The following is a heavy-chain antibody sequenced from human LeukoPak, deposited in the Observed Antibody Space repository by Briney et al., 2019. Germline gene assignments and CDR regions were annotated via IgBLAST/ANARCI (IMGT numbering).Heavy chain of an antibody. V-gene: IGHV3-23*01. Sequence: GGSLRLSCAASGFTFSSFAMNWVRQAPGKGLEWVSGTGSTGVSTFYADSVKGRFTVSRDNSKNTLSLQMNSLRAEDTAVYYCAKDPGVVPAHYFDYWGQGTLVTVSS. CDR3: AKDPGVVPAHYFDY. CDR1: GFTFSSFA. CDR2: TGSTGVST. J-gene: IGHJ4*02. D-gene: IGHD2-2*01.